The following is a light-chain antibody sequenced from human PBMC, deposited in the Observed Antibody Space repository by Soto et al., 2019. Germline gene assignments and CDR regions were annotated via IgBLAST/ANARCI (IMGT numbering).Light chain of an antibody. CDR1: QSLTSW. CDR2: AAS. V-gene: IGKV1-5*03. J-gene: IGKJ1*01. CDR3: QQYKKYPWT. Sequence: DIQLTQSPSTLSASVGDRVNITCQASQSLTSWLAWYQQKPGKAPKLLIYAASSLESGVPSRFSGSESGTQFSLTINSLQPDDFATYYCQQYKKYPWTFGQGTKVEI.